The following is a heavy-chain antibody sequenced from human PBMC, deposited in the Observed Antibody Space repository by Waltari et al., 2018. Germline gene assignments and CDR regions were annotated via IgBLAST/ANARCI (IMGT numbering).Heavy chain of an antibody. Sequence: QVQLQESGPGLVKPSETLSLTCTVSGGSISSYYWSWIRQPAGQGLEWIGRIYTSGSTNYNPSLKSRVTMSVDTSKNQFSLKLSSVTAADTAVYYCARGGDFWSGPNPNYYYYYMDVWGKGTTVTISS. V-gene: IGHV4-4*07. J-gene: IGHJ6*03. CDR3: ARGGDFWSGPNPNYYYYYMDV. CDR2: IYTSGST. D-gene: IGHD3-3*01. CDR1: GGSISSYY.